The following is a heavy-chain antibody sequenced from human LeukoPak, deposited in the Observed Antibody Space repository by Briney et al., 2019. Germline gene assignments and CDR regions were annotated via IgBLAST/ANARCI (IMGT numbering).Heavy chain of an antibody. CDR3: AKDSVSGWPKYYYYYGMDV. J-gene: IGHJ6*02. CDR1: GFTFSSYG. D-gene: IGHD6-19*01. CDR2: ISYDGSNK. V-gene: IGHV3-30*18. Sequence: GRSLRLSCAASGFTFSSYGMHWVRQAPGKGLEWVAVISYDGSNKYYADSVKGRFTISRGNSKNTLYLQMNSLRAEDTAVYYCAKDSVSGWPKYYYYYGMDVWGQGTTVTVSS.